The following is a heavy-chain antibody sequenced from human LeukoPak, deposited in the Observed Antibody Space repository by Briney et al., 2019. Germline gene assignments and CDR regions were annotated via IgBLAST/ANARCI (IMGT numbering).Heavy chain of an antibody. J-gene: IGHJ6*02. CDR3: AREGYYYGMDV. Sequence: GGSLRLSCAASGFTVSSNYMSWVRQAPGKGLEWVSVIYSGGSTYYADSVKGRSTISRDNSKNTLYLQMNSLRAEDTAVYYCAREGYYYGMDVWGQGTTVTVSS. CDR2: IYSGGST. CDR1: GFTVSSNY. V-gene: IGHV3-53*01.